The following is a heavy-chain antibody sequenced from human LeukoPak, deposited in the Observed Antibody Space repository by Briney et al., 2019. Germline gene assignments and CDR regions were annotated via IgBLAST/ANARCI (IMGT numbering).Heavy chain of an antibody. CDR1: GFTFDDYG. Sequence: PGGSLRLSCAASGFTFDDYGMSWVRQAPGKGLEWVSGINWNGGSTGYADSVKGRFTISRDNAKNSLYLQMDSLRAEDTALYYCAREHGYLAVASYIDYWGQGTLVTVSS. J-gene: IGHJ4*02. CDR2: INWNGGST. V-gene: IGHV3-20*04. CDR3: AREHGYLAVASYIDY. D-gene: IGHD6-19*01.